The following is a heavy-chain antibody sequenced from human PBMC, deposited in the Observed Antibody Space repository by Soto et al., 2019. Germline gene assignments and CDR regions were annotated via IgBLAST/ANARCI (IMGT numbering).Heavy chain of an antibody. CDR1: GYTFATYA. CDR2: INAGNGNT. J-gene: IGHJ5*02. CDR3: ARVGNSSGYYSVNWFDP. D-gene: IGHD3-22*01. Sequence: ASVKVSCKASGYTFATYAMHWVRQAPGQRLEWTGWINAGNGNTKYSQKFQGRVTITRDTSASTAYMELSSLRSEDTAVYYCARVGNSSGYYSVNWFDPWGQGTLVTVSS. V-gene: IGHV1-3*01.